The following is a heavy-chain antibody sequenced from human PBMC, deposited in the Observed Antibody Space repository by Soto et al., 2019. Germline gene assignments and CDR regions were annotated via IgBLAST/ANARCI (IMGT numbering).Heavy chain of an antibody. J-gene: IGHJ1*01. D-gene: IGHD1-26*01. Sequence: GGSLRLSCIGSGFIFKAYAMTWVRQGPGKGLEWVSTMSESGDIISYRDSVKGRFTMSRDMSNSTLYLEMNGLRAEDTAMCYCAKKLYSGTYYDLESWGPGTLVTVSS. V-gene: IGHV3-23*01. CDR1: GFIFKAYA. CDR3: AKKLYSGTYYDLES. CDR2: MSESGDII.